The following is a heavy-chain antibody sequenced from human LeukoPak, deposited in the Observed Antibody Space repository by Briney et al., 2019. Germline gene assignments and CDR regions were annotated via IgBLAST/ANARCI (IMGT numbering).Heavy chain of an antibody. V-gene: IGHV3-30-3*01. CDR3: ARPYYYGSGSPPFDY. J-gene: IGHJ4*02. CDR1: GFTFSSYA. CDR2: ISYDGSNK. Sequence: PGRSLRLSCAASGFTFSSYAMHWVRQAPGKGLEWVAVISYDGSNKYYADSVKGRFTISRDNSKNTLYLQMNSLRAEDTAVYYCARPYYYGSGSPPFDYWGQGTLVTVSS. D-gene: IGHD3-10*01.